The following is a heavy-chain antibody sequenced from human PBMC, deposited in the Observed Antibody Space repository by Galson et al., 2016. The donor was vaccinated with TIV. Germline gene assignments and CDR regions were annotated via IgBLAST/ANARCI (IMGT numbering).Heavy chain of an antibody. V-gene: IGHV7-4-1*02. CDR2: INNNTGNP. CDR1: GYTFTKYA. Sequence: SVKVSCKASGYTFTKYAMNWVRQAPGQRLEWMGWINNNTGNPTYAQGFTGRFVVSLDTSVITAYLQISSLKAEDTAMYYCTREFYFWSGEEGWGQGTLVTVSS. J-gene: IGHJ4*02. D-gene: IGHD3-3*01. CDR3: TREFYFWSGEEG.